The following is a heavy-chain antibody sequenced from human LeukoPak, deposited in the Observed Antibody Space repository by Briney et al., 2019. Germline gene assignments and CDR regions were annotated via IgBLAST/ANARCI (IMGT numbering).Heavy chain of an antibody. Sequence: SVKVSRKASGGTFSSYAISWVRQAPGQGLEWMGGIIPIFGTANYAQKFQGRVTITADESTSTAYMELSSLRSEDTAVYYCASTLRDGLWFGEGDYWGQGTLVTVSS. V-gene: IGHV1-69*13. D-gene: IGHD3-10*01. CDR3: ASTLRDGLWFGEGDY. J-gene: IGHJ4*02. CDR1: GGTFSSYA. CDR2: IIPIFGTA.